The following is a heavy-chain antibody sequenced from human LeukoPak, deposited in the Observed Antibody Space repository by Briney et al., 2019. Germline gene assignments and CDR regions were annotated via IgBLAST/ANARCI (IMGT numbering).Heavy chain of an antibody. CDR3: ARLKLGGTTDNGSPHNWFDP. J-gene: IGHJ5*02. Sequence: GESLKISCKGSGYSFTSYWIGWVRQMPGKGLEWMGIIYPGDSDTRYSPSFQGQVTISADKSISTAYLQWSSLKASDTAMYYCARLKLGGTTDNGSPHNWFDPWGQGTLVTVSS. CDR1: GYSFTSYW. D-gene: IGHD1-1*01. CDR2: IYPGDSDT. V-gene: IGHV5-51*01.